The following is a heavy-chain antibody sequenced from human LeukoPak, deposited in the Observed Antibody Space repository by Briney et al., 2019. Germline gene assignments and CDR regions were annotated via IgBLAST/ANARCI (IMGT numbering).Heavy chain of an antibody. CDR3: ARVIAAASTRLDY. V-gene: IGHV1-2*02. Sequence: GSVKVSCKASGYTFTDYYMHWVRQAPGQGLEWMGWINPNSGGTNYAQNFQGRVTMTRDTSISTAYMELSRLRSDDTAMYYCARVIAAASTRLDYWGQGTLVTVS. J-gene: IGHJ4*02. D-gene: IGHD6-13*01. CDR2: INPNSGGT. CDR1: GYTFTDYY.